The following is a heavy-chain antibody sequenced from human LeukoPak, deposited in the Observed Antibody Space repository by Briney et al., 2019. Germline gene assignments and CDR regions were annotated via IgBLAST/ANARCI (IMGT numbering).Heavy chain of an antibody. Sequence: PGGSLRLSCAASGFTVSSNYMNWVRQAPGKGLEWVSIIYSGGGGSSYYADSVKGRFTISRDISKNTLYLQINSLRAEDTAVYYCGKTTVGYSSGQKPAWPVDYWGQGTLVTVSS. D-gene: IGHD5-18*01. CDR2: IYSGGGGSS. CDR1: GFTVSSNY. J-gene: IGHJ4*02. V-gene: IGHV3-66*01. CDR3: GKTTVGYSSGQKPAWPVDY.